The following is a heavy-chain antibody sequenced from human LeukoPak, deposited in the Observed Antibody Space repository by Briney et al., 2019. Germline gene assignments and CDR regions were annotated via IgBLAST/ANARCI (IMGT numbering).Heavy chain of an antibody. V-gene: IGHV4-34*01. J-gene: IGHJ4*02. CDR1: GGSFSGYY. Sequence: SETLSLTCAVYGGSFSGYYWSWIRQPPGKGLEWIGEINHSGSTNYNPSLKSRVTISVDTSKNQFSLKLSSVTAADTAVYYCARVWGAAAVDYWGQGTLVTVSS. CDR2: INHSGST. D-gene: IGHD6-13*01. CDR3: ARVWGAAAVDY.